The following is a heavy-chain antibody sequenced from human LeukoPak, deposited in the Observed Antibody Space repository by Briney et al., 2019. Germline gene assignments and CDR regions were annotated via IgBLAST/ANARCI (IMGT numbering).Heavy chain of an antibody. D-gene: IGHD1-26*01. Sequence: SETLSLTCTVSGGSISSYYWSWIRQPPGKGLEWIGYIYYSGSTNYNPSLKSRVTISVDTSKNQYSLKLSSVTAADTAVYYCARGVNSGYFDYCGQGTLVTVSS. J-gene: IGHJ4*02. CDR3: ARGVNSGYFDY. CDR1: GGSISSYY. V-gene: IGHV4-59*01. CDR2: IYYSGST.